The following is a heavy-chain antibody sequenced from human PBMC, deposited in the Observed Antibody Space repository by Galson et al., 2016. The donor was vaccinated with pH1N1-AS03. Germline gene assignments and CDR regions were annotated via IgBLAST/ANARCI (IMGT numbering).Heavy chain of an antibody. CDR1: GYTLSNFY. J-gene: IGHJ4*02. D-gene: IGHD1-14*01. CDR3: ANNNG. CDR2: ISPNSGGT. V-gene: IGHV1-2*02. Sequence: SVKVSCKESGYTLSNFYMHWVRQAPGQGLEWMGWISPNSGGTKSAQKFQGRVTLTTSIRVVYMELSGLRSDETAIYYCANNNGWGQGTLVTVSS.